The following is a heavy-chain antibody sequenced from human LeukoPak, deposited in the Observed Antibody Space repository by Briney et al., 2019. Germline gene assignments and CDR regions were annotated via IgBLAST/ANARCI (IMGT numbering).Heavy chain of an antibody. CDR2: IYTSGST. Sequence: PSETLSLTCSVSGGSISIYYWSWIRQPAGKGLEWIGHIYTSGSTNYNPSLKSRVTMSVDTSKNQFSLKLSSVTAADTAVYYCATYYYDSSGYPFDYWGQGTLVTVSS. CDR1: GGSISIYY. CDR3: ATYYYDSSGYPFDY. D-gene: IGHD3-22*01. J-gene: IGHJ4*02. V-gene: IGHV4-4*07.